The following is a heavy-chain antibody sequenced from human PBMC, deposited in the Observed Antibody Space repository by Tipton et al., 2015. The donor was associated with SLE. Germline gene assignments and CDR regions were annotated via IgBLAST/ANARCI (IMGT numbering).Heavy chain of an antibody. CDR2: IYNSGST. CDR1: GGSISSYY. D-gene: IGHD3-3*01. CDR3: VREGGYGMTTYGIFAL. V-gene: IGHV4-59*06. J-gene: IGHJ4*02. Sequence: TLSLTCTVSGGSISSYYWSWIRQPPGKGLEWIGYIYNSGSTYFNPSLKSRVTMSVDTSKNQFSLGLTSVTAADTAVYYCVREGGYGMTTYGIFALWGQGTLVTVSS.